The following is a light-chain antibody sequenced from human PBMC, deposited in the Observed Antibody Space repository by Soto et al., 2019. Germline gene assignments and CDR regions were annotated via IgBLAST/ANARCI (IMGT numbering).Light chain of an antibody. V-gene: IGKV3-15*01. J-gene: IGKJ2*01. CDR1: QSVSSN. CDR3: QKYNNWPYT. CDR2: GAS. Sequence: EIVMTQSPATLSVSPGERATLSCRASQSVSSNLAWYQQKPGQAPRLLIYGASTRATGIPARFSGSGSGTEFTLTISSLQSEDLAVYYCQKYNNWPYTFGQGTKREIK.